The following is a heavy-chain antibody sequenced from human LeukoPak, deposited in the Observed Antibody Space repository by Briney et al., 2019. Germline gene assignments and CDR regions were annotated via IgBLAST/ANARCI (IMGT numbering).Heavy chain of an antibody. CDR3: ARAPAVFGDVYYFDY. D-gene: IGHD3-3*01. CDR2: ISAYNGNT. V-gene: IGHV1-18*01. J-gene: IGHJ4*02. Sequence: GASVKDSCKASGYTFTSYGISWVRQAPGQGLEWMGWISAYNGNTNYAQKLQGRVTMTTDTSTSTAYMELRSLRSDDTAVYYCARAPAVFGDVYYFDYWGQGTLVTVSS. CDR1: GYTFTSYG.